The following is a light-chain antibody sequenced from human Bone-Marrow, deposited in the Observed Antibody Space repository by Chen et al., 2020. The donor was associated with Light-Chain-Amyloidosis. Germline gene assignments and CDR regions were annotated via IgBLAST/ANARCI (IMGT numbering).Light chain of an antibody. J-gene: IGLJ2*01. Sequence: SYELTQPPSVSVSPGQMARITCSGDDLPTKYAYCYQQKPGQAPVLVIHIDTERPSGISERFYGSSAGTTATLTISGVQAEDEADYHCQSADSSGTYEVIFGGGTKLTVL. CDR1: DLPTKY. CDR2: IDT. V-gene: IGLV3-25*03. CDR3: QSADSSGTYEVI.